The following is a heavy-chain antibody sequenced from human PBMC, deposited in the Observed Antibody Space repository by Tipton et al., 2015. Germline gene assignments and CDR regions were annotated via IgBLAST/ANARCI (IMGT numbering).Heavy chain of an antibody. CDR3: ARDSTGVTPLDS. J-gene: IGHJ4*02. Sequence: TLSLTCTVSGDSISSGSYYWSWIRQHPGKGLEWIGYIYYRVTTRYNPSLKSRVTISVDTSKNQFSLELTSVTAADTAVYYCARDSTGVTPLDSWGQGTLVTVSS. CDR1: GDSISSGSYY. CDR2: IYYRVTT. D-gene: IGHD2-2*01. V-gene: IGHV4-31*03.